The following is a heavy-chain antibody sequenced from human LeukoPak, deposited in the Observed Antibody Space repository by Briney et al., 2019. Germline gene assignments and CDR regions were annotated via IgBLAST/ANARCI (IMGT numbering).Heavy chain of an antibody. CDR2: VSNDGSNQ. CDR1: GFTFTYYA. V-gene: IGHV3-30-3*01. Sequence: GGSLRLSCAASGFTFTYYAMHWVRQAPGKGLEWVSVVSNDGSNQDYTDSVKGRFIISRDDPKSTVYLQMNSLRVDDTAMYYCARGPDPVVRGPRRSFDLWGQGTMVTVSS. D-gene: IGHD3-10*01. CDR3: ARGPDPVVRGPRRSFDL. J-gene: IGHJ3*01.